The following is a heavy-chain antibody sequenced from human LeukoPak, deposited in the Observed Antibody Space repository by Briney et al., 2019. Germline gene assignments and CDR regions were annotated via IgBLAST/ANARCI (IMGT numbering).Heavy chain of an antibody. J-gene: IGHJ4*02. Sequence: GSLRLSCAASGFTFRSYAMSWVRQAPGKGLEWVSTISGGGVYTYYADSVKGRFTISRDNSKNTLYLQMNSLRAEDTAVYYCAKIRLEESATGYWGQGTLVTVSS. CDR2: ISGGGVYT. D-gene: IGHD2-15*01. V-gene: IGHV3-23*01. CDR3: AKIRLEESATGY. CDR1: GFTFRSYA.